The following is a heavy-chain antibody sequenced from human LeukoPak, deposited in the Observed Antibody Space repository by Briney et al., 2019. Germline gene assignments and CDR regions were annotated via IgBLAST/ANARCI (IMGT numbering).Heavy chain of an antibody. V-gene: IGHV3-30*18. CDR2: ISYDGSNK. D-gene: IGHD6-6*01. Sequence: GRSLRLSCAASGFTFSSYNMHWVRQAPGKGLEWVALISYDGSNKYYADSVKGRFTISRDDSKNTLYLQVNSLRAEDTAVYYCAKDRSNSWAFDYWGQGTLVTVSS. CDR3: AKDRSNSWAFDY. CDR1: GFTFSSYN. J-gene: IGHJ4*02.